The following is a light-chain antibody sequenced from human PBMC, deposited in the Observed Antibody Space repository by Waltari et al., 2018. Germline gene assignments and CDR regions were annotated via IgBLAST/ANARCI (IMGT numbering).Light chain of an antibody. CDR1: SANIGSNP. CDR2: NNS. CDR3: AAWDDSLSGYV. J-gene: IGLJ1*01. V-gene: IGLV1-44*01. Sequence: QSVLTQPPSASGPPGQRVTIPCSGSSANIGSNPVNWYQQLPGTAPKLLINNNSQRPSGVPDRFSGSKSGTSASLAISGLLSDDEAEYYCAAWDDSLSGYVFGTGTNVSVL.